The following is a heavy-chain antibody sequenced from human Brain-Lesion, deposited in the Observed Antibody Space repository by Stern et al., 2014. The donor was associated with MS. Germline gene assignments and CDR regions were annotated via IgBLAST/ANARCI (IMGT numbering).Heavy chain of an antibody. D-gene: IGHD4-17*01. CDR2: IRSTTTYI. CDR3: ARGYGDAYYRGLDV. V-gene: IGHV3-21*01. J-gene: IGHJ6*02. CDR1: GFRLSPYS. Sequence: EVQLLESGGGLVKRGGSLRLSCAAPGFRLSPYSVRWVRQAPGKGMECVSSIRSTTTYIYYVGSVKGRFTISRDNAKNSVFLQMNGLGADDTAVYYCARGYGDAYYRGLDVWGQGTTVTVSS.